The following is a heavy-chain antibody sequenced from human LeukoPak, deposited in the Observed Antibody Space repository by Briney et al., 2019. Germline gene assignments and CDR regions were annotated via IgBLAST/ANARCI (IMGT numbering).Heavy chain of an antibody. Sequence: GGSLRLSCAASKITFSTYNMNWVRQAPGKGLEWVSSITSGGSYTFYADSVKGRFTISRDNAKNSLYLQMNSLRAEDTAVYYCARDRSTVTTWLDYWGQGTLVTVSS. CDR1: KITFSTYN. V-gene: IGHV3-21*01. CDR3: ARDRSTVTTWLDY. CDR2: ITSGGSYT. D-gene: IGHD4-17*01. J-gene: IGHJ4*02.